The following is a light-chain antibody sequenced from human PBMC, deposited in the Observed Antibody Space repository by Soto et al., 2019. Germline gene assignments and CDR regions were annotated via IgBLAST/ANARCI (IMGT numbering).Light chain of an antibody. J-gene: IGKJ5*01. CDR2: GAS. V-gene: IGKV3-20*01. CDR1: QSVCSSY. Sequence: IVLTQSPGTLSLSPGERATLSCRASQSVCSSYLAWYQQKPGQAPRLLIYGASSRATGIPDRFSGSGSGTDFTLTISRLEPEDFAVYYCQQYGSSPPITFGQGTRLEIK. CDR3: QQYGSSPPIT.